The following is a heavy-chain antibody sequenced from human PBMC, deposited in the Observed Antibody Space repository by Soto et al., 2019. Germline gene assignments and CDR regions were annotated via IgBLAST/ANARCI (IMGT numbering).Heavy chain of an antibody. CDR3: ARDHRGDYYETSGYYPGS. D-gene: IGHD3-22*01. CDR1: GFSFDNFA. Sequence: GGSLRLSCAASGFSFDNFAMHWVRQAPGKGLEWVAIISYDGSNKYYADSVKGRFTISRDNSENTLYLLMNSLRAEDTAVYYCARDHRGDYYETSGYYPGSWGQGAQVTVSS. J-gene: IGHJ5*02. CDR2: ISYDGSNK. V-gene: IGHV3-30-3*01.